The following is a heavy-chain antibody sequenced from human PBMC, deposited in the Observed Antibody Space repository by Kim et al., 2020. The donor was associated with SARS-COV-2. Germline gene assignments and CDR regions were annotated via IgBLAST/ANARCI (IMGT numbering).Heavy chain of an antibody. CDR3: AKDPEVEWLRDPGDAFD. V-gene: IGHV3-30*18. CDR2: ISYDGSNK. J-gene: IGHJ3*02. Sequence: GGSLRLSCAASGFTFSSYGMHWVRQAPGKGLEWVAVISYDGSNKYYADSVKGRFTISRDNSKNTLYLQMNSLRADDTAVYYCAKDPEVEWLRDPGDAFD. CDR1: GFTFSSYG. D-gene: IGHD5-12*01.